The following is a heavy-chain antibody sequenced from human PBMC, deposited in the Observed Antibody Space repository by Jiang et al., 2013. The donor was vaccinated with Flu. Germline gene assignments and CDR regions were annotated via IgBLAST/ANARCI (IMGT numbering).Heavy chain of an antibody. Sequence: EWIASIYHSGSTYYNPSLKGRVTISVDTSKNQFSLKMSSVTAADTAVYYCARVEIEVAGTLDPWGQGTLVTVSS. J-gene: IGHJ5*02. CDR2: IYHSGST. V-gene: IGHV4-38-2*02. CDR3: ARVEIEVAGTLDP. D-gene: IGHD6-19*01.